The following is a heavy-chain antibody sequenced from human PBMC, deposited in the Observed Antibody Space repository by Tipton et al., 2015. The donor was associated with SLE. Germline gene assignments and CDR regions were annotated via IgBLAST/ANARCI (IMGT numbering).Heavy chain of an antibody. J-gene: IGHJ4*02. D-gene: IGHD6-19*01. Sequence: QLVQSGAEVKKPGASVKVSCKASGYTFTSYYMHWVRQAPGQGLEWMGIINPSGGSTSYAQKFQGRVTMTRDTSISTAYMELSRLRSDDTAVYYCARDLGEQWLSYWGQGTLVTVSS. CDR2: INPSGGST. CDR1: GYTFTSYY. CDR3: ARDLGEQWLSY. V-gene: IGHV1-46*01.